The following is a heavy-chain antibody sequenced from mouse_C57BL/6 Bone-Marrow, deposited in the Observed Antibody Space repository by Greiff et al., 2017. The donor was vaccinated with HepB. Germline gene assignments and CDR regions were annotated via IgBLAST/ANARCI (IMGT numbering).Heavy chain of an antibody. J-gene: IGHJ2*01. CDR1: GYTFTSYW. CDR3: ARSYYGHFDY. V-gene: IGHV1-64*01. CDR2: IHPNSGST. Sequence: QVQLQQPGAELVKPGASVKLSCKASGYTFTSYWMHWVKQRPGPGLEWIGMIHPNSGSTNYNEKFKSKATLTVDKSSSTAYMQLSSLTSEDSAVYYCARSYYGHFDYWGQGTTLTVSS. D-gene: IGHD1-1*01.